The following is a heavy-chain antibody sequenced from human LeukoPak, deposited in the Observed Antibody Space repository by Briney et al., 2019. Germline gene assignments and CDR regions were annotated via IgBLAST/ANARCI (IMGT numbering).Heavy chain of an antibody. V-gene: IGHV4-59*01. CDR3: ASHNIVVVPAAGADYMDV. CDR1: GGSISSYY. CDR2: IYYSGST. D-gene: IGHD2-2*01. Sequence: SETLSLTCTVSGGSISSYYWSWIRQPPGKGLEWIGYIYYSGSTNYNPSLKSRVTISVDTSKNQFFLKLSSVTAADTAVYYCASHNIVVVPAAGADYMDVWGKGTTVTVSS. J-gene: IGHJ6*03.